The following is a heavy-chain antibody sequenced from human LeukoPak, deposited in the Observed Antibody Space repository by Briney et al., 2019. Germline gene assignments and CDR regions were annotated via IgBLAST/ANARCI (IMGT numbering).Heavy chain of an antibody. Sequence: GASVKVSCKASGGTFSSYAISWVRQAPGQGLEWMGRIIPILGIANYAQKFQGRVTITADKSTSTAYMELSSLRSEDTAVYYCARDLPSSCSGGSCYGVWFDPWGQGTPVTVSS. V-gene: IGHV1-69*04. D-gene: IGHD2-15*01. CDR3: ARDLPSSCSGGSCYGVWFDP. CDR2: IIPILGIA. J-gene: IGHJ5*02. CDR1: GGTFSSYA.